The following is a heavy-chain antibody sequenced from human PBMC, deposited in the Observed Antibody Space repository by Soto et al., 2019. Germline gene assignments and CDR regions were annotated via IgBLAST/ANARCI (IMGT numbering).Heavy chain of an antibody. CDR2: IYYSGNT. D-gene: IGHD1-26*01. CDR1: GGSISTSSSY. CDR3: ARRSAGGNNWFDP. J-gene: IGHJ5*02. V-gene: IGHV4-39*01. Sequence: PSETLSLTCTVSGGSISTSSSYWDWILQPPGKGLEWIGSIYYSGNTYYNSSLKSRVTISVDMSKNQFSLKLSSVTAADTAVYYCARRSAGGNNWFDPWGQGTLVTVSS.